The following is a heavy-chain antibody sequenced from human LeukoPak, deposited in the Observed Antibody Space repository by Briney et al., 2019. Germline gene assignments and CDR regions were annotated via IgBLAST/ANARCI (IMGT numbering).Heavy chain of an antibody. J-gene: IGHJ6*03. D-gene: IGHD3-16*01. V-gene: IGHV4-61*01. Sequence: SETLSLTCTVSGYSISSGYYWSWIRQPPGKGLEWIGYIYYSGSTNYNPSLKSRVTISVDTSKNQFSLKLSSVTAADTAVYYCARGGGLTYYYYMDVWGKGTTVTISS. CDR1: GYSISSGYY. CDR2: IYYSGST. CDR3: ARGGGLTYYYYMDV.